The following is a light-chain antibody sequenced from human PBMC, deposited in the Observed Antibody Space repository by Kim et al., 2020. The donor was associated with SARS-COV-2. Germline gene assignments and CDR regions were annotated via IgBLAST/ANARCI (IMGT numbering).Light chain of an antibody. CDR1: QSVSSSY. Sequence: PGERATLSCRASQSVSSSYLAWYQQKPGQAPRLLIYGASSRATGIPDRFSGSGSGTDFTLTISRLEPEDFAVYYCQQYGSSPLTFGGGTKVDIK. CDR2: GAS. J-gene: IGKJ4*01. CDR3: QQYGSSPLT. V-gene: IGKV3-20*01.